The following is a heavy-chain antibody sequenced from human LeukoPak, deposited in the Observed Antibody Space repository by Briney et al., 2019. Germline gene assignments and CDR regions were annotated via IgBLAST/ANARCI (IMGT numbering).Heavy chain of an antibody. CDR3: VRRARTNDAFDI. J-gene: IGHJ3*02. Sequence: PSETLSLTCTVSGGSISSYYWSWIRQPPGKGLEWIGYMYYSGSTNYNPSLKSRVTISVDTSKNQFSLRLSSVTAADTAVYYCVRRARTNDAFDIWGQGTMVTVSS. V-gene: IGHV4-59*08. CDR2: MYYSGST. D-gene: IGHD1/OR15-1a*01. CDR1: GGSISSYY.